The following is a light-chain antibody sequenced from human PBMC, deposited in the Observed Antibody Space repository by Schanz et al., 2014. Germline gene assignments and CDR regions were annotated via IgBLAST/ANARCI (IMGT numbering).Light chain of an antibody. V-gene: IGLV1-44*01. CDR2: SNN. J-gene: IGLJ3*02. Sequence: QSVLTQPPSASGTPGQRVNISCSGSSSNIGSNTGNWYQQLPGTAPKLLIYSNNQRPSGVPDRFSGSKSGTSASLAISGLQAEEEADYYCAAWDDSLKGGVFGGGTKLTVL. CDR3: AAWDDSLKGGV. CDR1: SSNIGSNT.